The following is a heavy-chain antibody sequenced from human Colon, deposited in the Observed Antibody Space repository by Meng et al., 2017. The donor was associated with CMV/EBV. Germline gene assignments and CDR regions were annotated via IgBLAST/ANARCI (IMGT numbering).Heavy chain of an antibody. D-gene: IGHD2-2*03. V-gene: IGHV3-74*01. CDR2: TNSDGSKR. CDR3: VRDGWGADVFDV. Sequence: GESLKISCAASGFTFSSYWMHWVRQAPGKGLVWISRTNSDGSKRVYADSVKGRFTISRDNANNTLYLQMNSLRAEDTAIYYCVRDGWGADVFDVWGQGTMVTVSS. J-gene: IGHJ3*01. CDR1: GFTFSSYW.